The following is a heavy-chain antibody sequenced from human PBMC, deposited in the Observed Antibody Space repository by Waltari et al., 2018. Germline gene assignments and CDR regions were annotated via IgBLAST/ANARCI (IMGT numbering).Heavy chain of an antibody. V-gene: IGHV4-39*01. CDR3: ARHEWFGELTNNWFDP. D-gene: IGHD3-10*01. CDR2: IHYGGST. CDR1: GGSISSISSY. J-gene: IGHJ5*02. Sequence: QLQLQESGPGLVKPSETLSLTCTVSGGSISSISSYWGWIRQPPGKGLEWIGTIHYGGSTYYNPSLKSRVTISGDTSKSQFSLMLSSVTAADTAVYYCARHEWFGELTNNWFDPWGRGTLVTVSS.